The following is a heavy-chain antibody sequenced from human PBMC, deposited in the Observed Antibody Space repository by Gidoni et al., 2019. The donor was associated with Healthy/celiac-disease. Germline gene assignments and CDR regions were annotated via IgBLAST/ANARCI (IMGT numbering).Heavy chain of an antibody. CDR1: GFTFSSSA. D-gene: IGHD3-22*01. CDR3: AKDLYYDSSGYFNAFDI. J-gene: IGHJ3*02. CDR2: ISGSGGST. V-gene: IGHV3-23*01. Sequence: EVQLLESGGGLVQPGGSLRLSCAASGFTFSSSAMSWVRQAPGKGLEWVSAISGSGGSTYYADSVKSRFTISRDNSKNTLYLQMNSLRAEDTAVYYCAKDLYYDSSGYFNAFDIWGQGTMVTVSS.